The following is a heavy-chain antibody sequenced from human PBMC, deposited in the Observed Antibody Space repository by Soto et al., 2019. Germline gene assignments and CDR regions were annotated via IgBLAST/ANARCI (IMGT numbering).Heavy chain of an antibody. CDR3: ARVYAGYPIDY. CDR1: GGSISSGDYY. D-gene: IGHD3-16*02. Sequence: SETLSLTCTVSGGSISSGDYYWSWIRQPPGKGLERIGYIYYSGSTYYNPSLKSRVTISVDTSKNQFSLKLSSVTAADTAVYYCARVYAGYPIDYWGQGTLVTVSS. J-gene: IGHJ4*02. V-gene: IGHV4-30-4*01. CDR2: IYYSGST.